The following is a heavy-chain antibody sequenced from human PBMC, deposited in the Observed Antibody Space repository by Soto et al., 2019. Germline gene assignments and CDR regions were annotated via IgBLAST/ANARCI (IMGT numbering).Heavy chain of an antibody. CDR1: VYTFTGYY. D-gene: IGHD5-12*01. CDR3: ARGPLIVATKNYYYYGMDV. J-gene: IGHJ6*02. V-gene: IGHV1-2*04. Sequence: GASVKVSCKASVYTFTGYYIHWVRQAPGQGLEWMGWINPNSGGTNYAQKFQGWVTMTRDTSISTAYMELSRLRSDDTAVYYCARGPLIVATKNYYYYGMDVWGQGTTVTVSS. CDR2: INPNSGGT.